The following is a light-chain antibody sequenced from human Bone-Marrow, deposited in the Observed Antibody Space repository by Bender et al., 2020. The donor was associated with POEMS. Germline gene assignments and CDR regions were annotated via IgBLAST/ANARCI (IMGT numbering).Light chain of an antibody. CDR3: CFCV. CDR1: DSDIGIYDL. V-gene: IGLV2-23*01. CDR2: EGS. J-gene: IGLJ1*01. Sequence: QSALTQPASVSGSPGQSITISCTGTDSDIGIYDLVSWYQQKPGGAPKLIIYEGSKRPSGVSDRFSGSRSGITASLTISGLQSEDEGDYYCCFCVFGTGTTLTVL.